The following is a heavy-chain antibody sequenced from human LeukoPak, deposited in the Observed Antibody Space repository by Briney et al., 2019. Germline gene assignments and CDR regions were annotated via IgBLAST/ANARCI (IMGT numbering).Heavy chain of an antibody. CDR2: ISWNSGSI. Sequence: SLRLSCAASGFTFDDYAMHWVRQAPGKGLEWVSGISWNSGSIGYADSVKGRFTISRDNAKNSLYLQMNSLRAEDTALYYCAKDMGRYYYGSGSYYTFDYWGQGTLVTVSS. CDR3: AKDMGRYYYGSGSYYTFDY. V-gene: IGHV3-9*01. J-gene: IGHJ4*02. CDR1: GFTFDDYA. D-gene: IGHD3-10*01.